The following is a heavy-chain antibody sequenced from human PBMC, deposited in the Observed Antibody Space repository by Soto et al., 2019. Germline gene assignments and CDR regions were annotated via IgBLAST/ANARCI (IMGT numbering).Heavy chain of an antibody. CDR2: INHSGST. J-gene: IGHJ5*02. CDR1: GGSFSGYY. V-gene: IGHV4-34*01. D-gene: IGHD3-10*01. Sequence: PSETLSLTCAVYGGSFSGYYWSWIRQPPGRGLEWIGEINHSGSTNYNPSLKGRVTISVDTSKNQFSLKLSSVTAADTAVYYCARGLRLWFGELFRGDNWFDPWGQGTLVTVSS. CDR3: ARGLRLWFGELFRGDNWFDP.